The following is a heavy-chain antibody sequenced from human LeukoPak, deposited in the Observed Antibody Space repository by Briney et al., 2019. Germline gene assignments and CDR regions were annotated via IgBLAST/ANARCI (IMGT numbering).Heavy chain of an antibody. CDR1: GFRFADYA. D-gene: IGHD5-24*01. CDR3: TRVGYIDEGIDY. V-gene: IGHV3-9*01. J-gene: IGHJ4*02. Sequence: PGGSLRLSCVGSGFRFADYAMHWVRQAPGKGLEWVSGISWNSGSIGYADSVKGRFTISRDNAKNSLYLQMNSLRAEDTAIYYCTRVGYIDEGIDYWGQGTLVTVSS. CDR2: ISWNSGSI.